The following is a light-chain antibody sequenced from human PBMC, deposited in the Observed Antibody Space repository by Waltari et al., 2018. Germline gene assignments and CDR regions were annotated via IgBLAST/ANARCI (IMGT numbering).Light chain of an antibody. V-gene: IGLV2-23*02. J-gene: IGLJ2*01. CDR3: CSYAGSVIFTV. Sequence: QSALTQPASVSGSPGQSITISCTGTSSDIGTYDLVSWYQQHPGKAPKVMIYEVTKRPSGVSNRFSGSKSDNTASLTISGLQAEDEADYYCCSYAGSVIFTVFGGGTKLTVL. CDR1: SSDIGTYDL. CDR2: EVT.